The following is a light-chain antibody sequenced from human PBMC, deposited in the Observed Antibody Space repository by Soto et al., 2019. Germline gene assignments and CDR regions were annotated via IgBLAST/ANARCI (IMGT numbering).Light chain of an antibody. CDR2: DAS. V-gene: IGKV3-11*01. J-gene: IGKJ1*01. CDR1: QSVSNV. Sequence: EIVLTQSPATLSLSPGQRATFSCRASQSVSNVFAWYQQKPGQARRLLIYDASSRATGIPARFSGSGSGTEFTLTISSLEPEDFAVYYCRQRSNWPVTFGQGTRVEI. CDR3: RQRSNWPVT.